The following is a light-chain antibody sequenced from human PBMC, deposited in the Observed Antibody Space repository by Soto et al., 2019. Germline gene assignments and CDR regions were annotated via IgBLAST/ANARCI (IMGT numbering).Light chain of an antibody. CDR3: QQSGT. V-gene: IGKV3-20*01. J-gene: IGKJ1*01. CDR2: GAS. CDR1: QSVSSIY. Sequence: EIVLTQSPGTLSLSPGERATLSCRASQSVSSIYLAWYQQKPGQAPRLLIYGASSRATGIPDRFSGSGSGTDFTLTISRLEPEDFAVYYCQQSGTFGQGTKVDIK.